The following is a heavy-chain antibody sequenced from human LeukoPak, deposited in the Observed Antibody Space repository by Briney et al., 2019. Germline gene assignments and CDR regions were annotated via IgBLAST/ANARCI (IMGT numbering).Heavy chain of an antibody. CDR1: GFTFSSYS. CDR3: ARFSVGYCSSTSCYALDY. Sequence: GRSLRLSCAASGFTFSSYSMNWVRQAPGKGLVWVSSISSSSSSIFYADSVKGRFTISRDNAKNSLYLQMNSLRAEDTAVYYCARFSVGYCSSTSCYALDYWGQGTLVTVSS. V-gene: IGHV3-21*01. J-gene: IGHJ4*02. D-gene: IGHD2-2*01. CDR2: ISSSSSSI.